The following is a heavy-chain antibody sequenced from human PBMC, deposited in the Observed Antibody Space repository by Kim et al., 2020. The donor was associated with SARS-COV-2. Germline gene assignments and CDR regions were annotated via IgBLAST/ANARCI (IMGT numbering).Heavy chain of an antibody. CDR2: ISSSSRTI. J-gene: IGHJ2*01. D-gene: IGHD3-10*01. Sequence: GGSLRLSCAASGFIFSSYSMNWVRQAPGKGLEWVSYISSSSRTIYYADSVKGRFTISRDNAKNSLFLQMNSLRDDDTAVYYCARDSGEYYYGSGTPYFDLWGRGTLVTVSS. V-gene: IGHV3-48*02. CDR3: ARDSGEYYYGSGTPYFDL. CDR1: GFIFSSYS.